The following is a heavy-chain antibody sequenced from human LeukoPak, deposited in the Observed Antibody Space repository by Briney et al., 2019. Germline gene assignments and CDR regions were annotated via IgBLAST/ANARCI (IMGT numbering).Heavy chain of an antibody. Sequence: PSETLSLTCAVSGGSISSGGYSWSWIRQPPGKGLEWIGYIYHSGSTYYNPSLKSRVTISVDRSKNQFSLKLSSVTAADTAVYYCARVTAVTGEMDVWGQGTTVTVSS. CDR3: ARVTAVTGEMDV. V-gene: IGHV4-30-2*01. CDR1: GGSISSGGYS. CDR2: IYHSGST. D-gene: IGHD4-17*01. J-gene: IGHJ6*02.